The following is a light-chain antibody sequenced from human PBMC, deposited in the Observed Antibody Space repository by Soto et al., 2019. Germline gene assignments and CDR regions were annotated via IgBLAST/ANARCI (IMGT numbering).Light chain of an antibody. J-gene: IGLJ2*01. CDR2: DTS. CDR1: TGAVTSDHY. V-gene: IGLV7-46*01. CDR3: LLSYSGSRLVV. Sequence: QAVVTQEPSLTVSPGGTVTLTCGSSTGAVTSDHYPYWFQQKPGQAPRTLIYDTSNKHSWTPARFSGSLLGDKAALTLSGAQPEDEADYYCLLSYSGSRLVVFGGGTKLTVL.